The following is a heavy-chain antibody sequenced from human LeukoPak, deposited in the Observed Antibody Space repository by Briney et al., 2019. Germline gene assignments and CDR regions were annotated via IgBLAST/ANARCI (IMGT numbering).Heavy chain of an antibody. J-gene: IGHJ3*02. CDR3: ASCGGDCHDDAFDI. V-gene: IGHV1-18*01. Sequence: APVKVSCKASGYTFTSYGISWVRQAPGQGLEWMGWISAYNGNTNYAQKLQGRVTMTTDTSTSTAYMELRSLRSDDTAVYYCASCGGDCHDDAFDIWGQGTMVTVSS. D-gene: IGHD2-21*02. CDR1: GYTFTSYG. CDR2: ISAYNGNT.